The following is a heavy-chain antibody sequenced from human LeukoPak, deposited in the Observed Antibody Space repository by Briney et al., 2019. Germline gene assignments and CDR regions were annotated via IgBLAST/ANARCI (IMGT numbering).Heavy chain of an antibody. CDR2: ISGSGGTT. CDR1: AFTFSTYA. D-gene: IGHD2-15*01. J-gene: IGHJ4*02. CDR3: AKAQVALPRFYYFDY. Sequence: GGSLRLSCAASAFTFSTYAMSWVRQAPGKGLEWVSAISGSGGTTYYADSVKGRFTISRDNSKSTLYLQMNSLRAEDTAVYYCAKAQVALPRFYYFDYWGQGTLVTVSS. V-gene: IGHV3-23*01.